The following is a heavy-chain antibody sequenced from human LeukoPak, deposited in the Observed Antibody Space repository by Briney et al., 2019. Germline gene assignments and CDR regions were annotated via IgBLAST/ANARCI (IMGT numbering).Heavy chain of an antibody. D-gene: IGHD7-27*01. CDR3: AKDLSWGYFDY. Sequence: AGGSLRLSCAASGFTFSIYAMNWVRQAPGKGLEWVSVISKSGASTHYADSVKGRFTISRDNSKNTLYLQMNSLRAEDTAVYYCAKDLSWGYFDYWGQGTLVTVSS. CDR2: ISKSGAST. J-gene: IGHJ4*02. V-gene: IGHV3-23*01. CDR1: GFTFSIYA.